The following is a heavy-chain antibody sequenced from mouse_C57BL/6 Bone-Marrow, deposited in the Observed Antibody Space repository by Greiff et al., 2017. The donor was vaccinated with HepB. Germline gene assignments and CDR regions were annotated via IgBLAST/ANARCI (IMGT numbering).Heavy chain of an antibody. Sequence: VQLQQSGPELVKPGASVKISCKASGYTFTDYYMNWVKQSHGKSLEWIGDINPNNGGTSYNQKFKVKATLTVDKSSSTAYMELRSLTSEDSAVYYCAKFITTVRGPFDYWGQGTTLTVSS. D-gene: IGHD1-1*01. CDR2: INPNNGGT. J-gene: IGHJ2*01. CDR3: AKFITTVRGPFDY. V-gene: IGHV1-26*01. CDR1: GYTFTDYY.